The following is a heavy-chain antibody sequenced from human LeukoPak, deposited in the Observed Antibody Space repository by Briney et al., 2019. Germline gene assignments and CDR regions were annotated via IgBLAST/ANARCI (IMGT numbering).Heavy chain of an antibody. CDR3: ARARGCSNGMDV. D-gene: IGHD2-15*01. Sequence: PGGSLRLSCAASGFTFSNYDMHWVRQPTGKGLEWVSGINTGGDTFYSDSVKGRFTISRESAENSLYLHMNSLRDGDTAVYYCARARGCSNGMDVWGQGTTVTVSS. CDR1: GFTFSNYD. V-gene: IGHV3-13*01. J-gene: IGHJ6*02. CDR2: INTGGDT.